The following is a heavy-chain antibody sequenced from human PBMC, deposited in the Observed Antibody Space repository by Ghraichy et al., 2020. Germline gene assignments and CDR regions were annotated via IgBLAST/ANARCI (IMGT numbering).Heavy chain of an antibody. V-gene: IGHV3-23*01. J-gene: IGHJ6*02. CDR2: ISGSGGST. Sequence: GGSLRLSCAASGFTFSSYAMSWVRQAPGKGLEWVSAISGSGGSTYYADSVKGRFTISRDNSKNTLYLQMNSLRAEDTAVYYCAKSGTLEWLIPHPLQNYGMDVWGQGTTVTVSS. CDR1: GFTFSSYA. CDR3: AKSGTLEWLIPHPLQNYGMDV. D-gene: IGHD3-3*01.